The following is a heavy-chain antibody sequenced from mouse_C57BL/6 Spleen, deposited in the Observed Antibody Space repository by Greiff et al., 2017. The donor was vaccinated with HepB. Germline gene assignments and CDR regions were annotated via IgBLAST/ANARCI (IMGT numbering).Heavy chain of an antibody. D-gene: IGHD4-1*01. Sequence: QVHVKQSGPGLVQPSQSLSITCTVSGFSLTSYGVHWVRQSPGKGLEWLGVIWSGGSTDYNAAFISRLSISKDNSKSQVFFKMNSLQADDTAIYYCARMDWDVGYWGQGTTLTVSS. CDR2: IWSGGST. CDR3: ARMDWDVGY. V-gene: IGHV2-2*01. CDR1: GFSLTSYG. J-gene: IGHJ2*01.